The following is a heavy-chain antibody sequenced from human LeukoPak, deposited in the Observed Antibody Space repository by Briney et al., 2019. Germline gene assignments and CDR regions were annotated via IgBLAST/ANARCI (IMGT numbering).Heavy chain of an antibody. CDR2: ISAYNGNT. D-gene: IGHD3-3*01. V-gene: IGHV1-18*01. Sequence: ASVKVSCKASGYTFTSYGISWVRQAPGQGLEWMGWISAYNGNTNYAQKPQGRVTMTTDTSTSTAYMELRSLRSDDTAVYYCARDPGLLRFLEWFDAFDIWGQGTMVTVSS. CDR3: ARDPGLLRFLEWFDAFDI. CDR1: GYTFTSYG. J-gene: IGHJ3*02.